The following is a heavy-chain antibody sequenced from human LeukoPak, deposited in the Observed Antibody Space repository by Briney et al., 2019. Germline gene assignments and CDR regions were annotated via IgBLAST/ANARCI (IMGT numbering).Heavy chain of an antibody. D-gene: IGHD6-19*01. CDR1: GYTFTSYG. CDR3: ARTGLATIAVAGAVDY. CDR2: ISGYNGNT. V-gene: IGHV1-18*01. J-gene: IGHJ4*02. Sequence: GASVKVSCKASGYTFTSYGISWVRQAPGEGLEWMGWISGYNGNTNYAQKLQGRVTMTTDTSTSTAYMELRSLRSDDTAVYYCARTGLATIAVAGAVDYWGQGTLVTVSS.